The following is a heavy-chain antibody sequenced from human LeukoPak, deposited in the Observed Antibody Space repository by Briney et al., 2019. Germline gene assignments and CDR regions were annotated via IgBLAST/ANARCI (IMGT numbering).Heavy chain of an antibody. Sequence: GGSLRLSCAASGFTFSSHAMHWVRQAPGKGLDGVAVISYDGSKEDYADSVKGRFTVSRDNSKNTLYLQMNSLRAEDTAVYCCTSLVFANSGYSYFDYWGQGTLVTVSS. V-gene: IGHV3-30*07. D-gene: IGHD2-21*01. CDR2: ISYDGSKE. J-gene: IGHJ4*02. CDR1: GFTFSSHA. CDR3: TSLVFANSGYSYFDY.